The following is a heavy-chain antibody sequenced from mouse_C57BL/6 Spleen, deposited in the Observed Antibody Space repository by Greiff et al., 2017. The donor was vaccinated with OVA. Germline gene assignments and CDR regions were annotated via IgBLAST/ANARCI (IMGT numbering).Heavy chain of an antibody. Sequence: EVQLQQSGPELVKPGASVKISCKASGYTFTDYYMNWVKQSHGKSLEWIGDINPNNGGTSYNQKFKGKATLTVDKSSSTAYMELRSLTSEDSAVYYCAITTVAFYWYFDVWGTGTTVTVSS. D-gene: IGHD1-1*01. J-gene: IGHJ1*03. CDR1: GYTFTDYY. V-gene: IGHV1-26*01. CDR3: AITTVAFYWYFDV. CDR2: INPNNGGT.